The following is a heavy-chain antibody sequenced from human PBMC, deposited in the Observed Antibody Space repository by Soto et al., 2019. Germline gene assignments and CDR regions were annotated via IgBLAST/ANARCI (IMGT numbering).Heavy chain of an antibody. CDR2: IWFDGSNK. V-gene: IGHV3-33*08. J-gene: IGHJ4*02. Sequence: PGGSLRLSCAASGFTFSSYAMSWVRQAPGKGLEWVATIWFDGSNKYYADSVKGRFTISRDNSKNTLYLQMNSLRAEDTAVYYCAREASDYYFDYWGQGIPVTVSS. D-gene: IGHD2-21*02. CDR3: AREASDYYFDY. CDR1: GFTFSSYA.